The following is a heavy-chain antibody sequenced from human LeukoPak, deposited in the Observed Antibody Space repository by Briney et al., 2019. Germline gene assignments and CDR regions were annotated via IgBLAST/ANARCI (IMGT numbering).Heavy chain of an antibody. CDR1: GYTFTSYG. V-gene: IGHV1-18*01. CDR2: ISAYNGNT. CDR3: ARILYYDFWSGSYSAFDI. Sequence: ASVKVSCKASGYTFTSYGISWVRQAPGQGLEWMGWISAYNGNTNYAQKLQGRVTMTTDTSTSTAYMELRSLRSDDTAVYYCARILYYDFWSGSYSAFDIWGQGTLVTVSS. D-gene: IGHD3-3*01. J-gene: IGHJ1*01.